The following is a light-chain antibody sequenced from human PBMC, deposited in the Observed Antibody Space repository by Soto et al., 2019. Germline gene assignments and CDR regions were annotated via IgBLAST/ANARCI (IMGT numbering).Light chain of an antibody. CDR3: QSYDNILSGPL. Sequence: QSVLTQPPSVSGAPGQMITMSCTGSGSNVGASYDVHWYQVLPGAGPRLLIYKNNNRPSGVPDRFSGSKSGTSASLAITGLRAEDDADYYCQSYDNILSGPLFGGGTKLTVL. J-gene: IGLJ3*02. CDR1: GSNVGASYD. CDR2: KNN. V-gene: IGLV1-40*01.